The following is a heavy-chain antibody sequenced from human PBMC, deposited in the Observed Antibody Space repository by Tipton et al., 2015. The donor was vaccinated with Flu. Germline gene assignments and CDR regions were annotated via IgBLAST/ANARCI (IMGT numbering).Heavy chain of an antibody. CDR2: IHHTGKT. CDR3: ARGNWGGAFDT. Sequence: TLSLTCIVSGDYISDYYWNWIRQSPGGGLEWLGNIHHTGKTNQNPSLKSRLTVSVDTSRNQFSLTLNSVTAADTAVYFCARGNWGGAFDTWGQGTMVTVPS. J-gene: IGHJ3*02. CDR1: GDYISDYY. V-gene: IGHV4-59*01. D-gene: IGHD7-27*01.